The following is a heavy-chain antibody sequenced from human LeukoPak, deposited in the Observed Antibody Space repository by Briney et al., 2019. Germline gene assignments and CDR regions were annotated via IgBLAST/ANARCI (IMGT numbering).Heavy chain of an antibody. CDR2: IYHSGST. CDR1: GGSISSGGYS. CDR3: ARDRHMVRGSSWFDP. Sequence: SETLSLTCAVSGGSISSGGYSWSWIQQPPGKGLEWIGYIYHSGSTYYNPSLKSRVTISVDRSKNQFSLKLSSVTAADTAVYYCARDRHMVRGSSWFDPWGQGTLVTVSS. J-gene: IGHJ5*02. V-gene: IGHV4-30-2*01. D-gene: IGHD3-10*01.